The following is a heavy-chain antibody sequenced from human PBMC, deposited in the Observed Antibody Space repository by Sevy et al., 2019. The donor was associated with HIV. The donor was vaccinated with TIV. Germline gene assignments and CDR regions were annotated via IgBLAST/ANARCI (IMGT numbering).Heavy chain of an antibody. D-gene: IGHD6-19*01. CDR1: GFTFISYS. J-gene: IGHJ6*02. CDR2: ISSSSTTT. V-gene: IGHV3-48*01. Sequence: GGSLRLSCAASGFTFISYSMNWVRQAPGKGLEWISHISSSSTTTYYADSVKGRFTISRDNARNLLYLQMNSLGAEDTAVYYCASRSEWYGNYYYYYGLDIWGQGATVTVSS. CDR3: ASRSEWYGNYYYYYGLDI.